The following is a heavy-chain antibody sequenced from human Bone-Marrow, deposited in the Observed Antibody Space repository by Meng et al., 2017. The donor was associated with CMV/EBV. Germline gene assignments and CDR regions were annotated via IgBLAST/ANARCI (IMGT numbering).Heavy chain of an antibody. J-gene: IGHJ5*02. D-gene: IGHD3-3*01. CDR3: ARSRFWSGYHNWFDP. V-gene: IGHV1-2*02. CDR2: INPNSGGT. Sequence: ASVKVSCKASGYTFTGYYMHWVRQAPGQGLEWMGWINPNSGGTNYAQKFQGRVTMTRDTSISTAYMELRSLRFDDTAVYYCARSRFWSGYHNWFDPWGQGTLVTVSS. CDR1: GYTFTGYY.